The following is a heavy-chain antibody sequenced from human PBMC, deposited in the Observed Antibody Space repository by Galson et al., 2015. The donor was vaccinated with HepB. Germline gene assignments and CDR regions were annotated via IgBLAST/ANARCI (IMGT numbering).Heavy chain of an antibody. J-gene: IGHJ4*02. Sequence: SLRLSCAASGFTFSSYAMSWVRQAPGKGLEWVSAISGSGGSTYYADSVKGRFTISRDNSKNTLYLQMNSLRAEDTAVYYCVILEWLGELGYWGQGTLVTVSS. CDR2: ISGSGGST. CDR1: GFTFSSYA. CDR3: VILEWLGELGY. D-gene: IGHD3-3*01. V-gene: IGHV3-23*01.